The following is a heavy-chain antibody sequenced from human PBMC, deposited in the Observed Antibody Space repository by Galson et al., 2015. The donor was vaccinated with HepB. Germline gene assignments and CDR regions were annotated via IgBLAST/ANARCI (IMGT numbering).Heavy chain of an antibody. CDR2: IIPILGIA. Sequence: SVKVSCKASGGTFSSYTISWVRQAPGQGLEWMGRIIPILGIANYAQKFQGRVTITADKSTSTAYMELSSLRSEDTAVYYCARSPEYSGSYQLFDYWGQGTLVTVSS. CDR3: ARSPEYSGSYQLFDY. CDR1: GGTFSSYT. J-gene: IGHJ4*02. D-gene: IGHD1-26*01. V-gene: IGHV1-69*02.